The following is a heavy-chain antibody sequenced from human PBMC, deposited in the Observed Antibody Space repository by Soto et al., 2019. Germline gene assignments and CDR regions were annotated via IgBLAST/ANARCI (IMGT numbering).Heavy chain of an antibody. Sequence: QVQLLQSGAEVKKPGASVKVSCKASGYMFNTYGITWVRQAPGQGLEWMGWISVYNGNIDYAQKFEGRVTITTDTSTSTAYMELKRLTSDDTAVYYCARTYGSGDYFLPFEYWGQGTPVSVSS. J-gene: IGHJ4*02. CDR2: ISVYNGNI. CDR3: ARTYGSGDYFLPFEY. V-gene: IGHV1-18*01. D-gene: IGHD3-10*01. CDR1: GYMFNTYG.